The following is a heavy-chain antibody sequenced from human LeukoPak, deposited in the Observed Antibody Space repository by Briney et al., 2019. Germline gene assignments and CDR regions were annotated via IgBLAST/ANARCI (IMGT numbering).Heavy chain of an antibody. D-gene: IGHD3-22*01. CDR1: GGTFSSYA. CDR3: ARVVRDSSGYVPHYFDY. CDR2: IIPIFGTA. Sequence: VASVKVSCKASGGTFSSYAISWVQQAPGQGLEWMGGIIPIFGTANYAQKFQGRVTITTDESTSTAYMELSSLRSEDTAVYYCARVVRDSSGYVPHYFDYWGQGTLVTVSS. V-gene: IGHV1-69*05. J-gene: IGHJ4*02.